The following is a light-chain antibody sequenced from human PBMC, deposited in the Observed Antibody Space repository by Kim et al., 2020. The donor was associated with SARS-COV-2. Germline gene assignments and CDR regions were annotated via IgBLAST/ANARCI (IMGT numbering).Light chain of an antibody. CDR2: GAS. CDR3: QQSYSSPWA. Sequence: ASVGDKVTITCRASQTITDYVNWSQHKPGEAHRVLIHGASSLQTGVPSRFSGSGSGTVFTLTISSLHPDDFANDYCQQSYSSPWAFGQRTKVDI. CDR1: QTITDY. J-gene: IGKJ1*01. V-gene: IGKV1-39*01.